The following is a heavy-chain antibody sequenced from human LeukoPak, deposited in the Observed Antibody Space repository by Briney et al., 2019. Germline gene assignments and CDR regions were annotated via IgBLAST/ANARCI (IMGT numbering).Heavy chain of an antibody. V-gene: IGHV3-7*01. CDR1: GFTFSTYS. CDR2: IKQDGSEK. J-gene: IGHJ5*02. D-gene: IGHD4-23*01. Sequence: GGSLRLSCAASGFTFSTYSMNWVRQAPGKGLEWVANIKQDGSEKYYVDSVKGRFTISRDNAKNSLYLQMNSLRAEDTAVYYCAREGVVTPNWFDPWGQGTLVTVSS. CDR3: AREGVVTPNWFDP.